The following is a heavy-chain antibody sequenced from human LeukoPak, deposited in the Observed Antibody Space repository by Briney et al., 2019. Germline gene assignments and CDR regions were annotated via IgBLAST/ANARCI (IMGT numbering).Heavy chain of an antibody. J-gene: IGHJ4*02. CDR3: ARAGSSWYEGYFDY. V-gene: IGHV4-59*01. CDR2: IYYSGST. CDR1: GGSISSYY. Sequence: SETLSLTCTVSGGSISSYYWSWIRQPPGKGLEWIGYIYYSGSTNYNPSLKSRVTISVDTSKNQFSLKLSSVTAADTAVYYCARAGSSWYEGYFDYWGQGTLVTVSS. D-gene: IGHD6-13*01.